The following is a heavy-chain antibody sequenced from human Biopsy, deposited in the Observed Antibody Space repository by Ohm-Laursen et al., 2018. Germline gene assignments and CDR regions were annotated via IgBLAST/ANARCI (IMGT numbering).Heavy chain of an antibody. Sequence: SLRLSCAASGFTFTSYALHWVRQAPGKGLEWVSAITTSGETTYYTDPVKGRFTISRDNSKNTLYLQMNSLRGEDTAVYYCAKCMTGGSNYYLHHCGQGTLVTVSS. CDR1: GFTFTSYA. CDR3: AKCMTGGSNYYLHH. D-gene: IGHD2-8*01. CDR2: ITTSGETT. V-gene: IGHV3-23*01. J-gene: IGHJ4*02.